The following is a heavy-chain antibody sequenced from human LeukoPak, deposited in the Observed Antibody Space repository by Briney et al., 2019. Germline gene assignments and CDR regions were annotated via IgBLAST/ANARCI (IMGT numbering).Heavy chain of an antibody. V-gene: IGHV1-2*02. CDR3: ARDRVRSGGSLVRLFDP. Sequence: MXWVRQAPGQGLEWMGWINPNSGGTNYAQKFQGRVTMTRDTSISTAYMELSRLRSDDTAVYYCARDRVRSGGSLVRLFDPWGQGTLVTVSS. CDR2: INPNSGGT. D-gene: IGHD2-15*01. J-gene: IGHJ5*02.